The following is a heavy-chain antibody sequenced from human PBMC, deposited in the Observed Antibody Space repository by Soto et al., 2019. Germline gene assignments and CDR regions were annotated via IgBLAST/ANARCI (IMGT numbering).Heavy chain of an antibody. CDR1: GFSLSTRGVG. V-gene: IGHV2-5*02. J-gene: IGHJ4*02. CDR2: IYWDDDK. D-gene: IGHD1-1*01. CDR3: AHRPGGESHWDY. Sequence: QITLKESGPTLVKSTQTLTLTCTFSGFSLSTRGVGVGWIRQPPGKALEWLALIYWDDDKRYSPSLKSRLTITKDTSKNRVVLTMTNMNTVDTATYYCAHRPGGESHWDYWGQGTLFTVSS.